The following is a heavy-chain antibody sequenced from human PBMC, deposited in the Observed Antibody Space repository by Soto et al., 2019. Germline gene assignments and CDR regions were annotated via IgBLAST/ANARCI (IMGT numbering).Heavy chain of an antibody. J-gene: IGHJ5*02. CDR2: INPKTGDT. CDR1: GYTFTDFY. Sequence: QEQLVQSGTEVKKPGASVTVSCKSSGYTFTDFYLHWLRQAPGQGLEWVGWINPKTGDTKSSQKFRGRVTISRDTSVSTAYIDLTSLTSDDTAMYYCATGTNGTTGWYHPWGQGTRVTVSS. CDR3: ATGTNGTTGWYHP. D-gene: IGHD1-1*01. V-gene: IGHV1-2*02.